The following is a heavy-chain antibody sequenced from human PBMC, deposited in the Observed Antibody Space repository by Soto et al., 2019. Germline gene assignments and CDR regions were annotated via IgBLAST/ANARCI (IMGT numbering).Heavy chain of an antibody. CDR2: MNEDGSEI. CDR3: VRDVGFDYDN. Sequence: AGGSLRLSCVGPGFSFRGYWMSCVRQAPGKGLEWVATMNEDGSEIYYVGSVKGRFAISRDNDENSLHLQMSFVSAEDTGVYFSVRDVGFDYDNWGQGPLVTVS. D-gene: IGHD5-12*01. CDR1: GFSFRGYW. J-gene: IGHJ4*02. V-gene: IGHV3-7*01.